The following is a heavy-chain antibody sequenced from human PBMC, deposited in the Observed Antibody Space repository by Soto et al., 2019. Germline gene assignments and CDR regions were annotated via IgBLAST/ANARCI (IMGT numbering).Heavy chain of an antibody. CDR2: ISSSSSYI. CDR3: ARLSSGYSLTFDY. CDR1: GFTFSSYS. V-gene: IGHV3-21*01. Sequence: GGSLRLSCAASGFTFSSYSMNWVRQAPGKGLEWVSSISSSSSYIYYADSVKGRFTISRDNAKNSLYLQMNSLRAEDTAVYYCARLSSGYSLTFDYWGQGTLVTVSS. D-gene: IGHD3-22*01. J-gene: IGHJ4*02.